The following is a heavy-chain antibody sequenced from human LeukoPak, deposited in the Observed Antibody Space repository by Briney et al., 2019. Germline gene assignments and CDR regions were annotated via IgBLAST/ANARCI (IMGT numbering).Heavy chain of an antibody. J-gene: IGHJ4*02. CDR2: ISGSGDST. V-gene: IGHV3-23*01. D-gene: IGHD2-15*01. CDR3: SKSLGDIVVVAAAFDS. Sequence: PGGPLRLSSVVSGFTFSPYTMTWVRQAPGKGLEWVSAISGSGDSTYYADSVKGRFTISRDNSKNTLYLQMNILRAEDTAVYYCSKSLGDIVVVAAAFDSWGQGALVTVSS. CDR1: GFTFSPYT.